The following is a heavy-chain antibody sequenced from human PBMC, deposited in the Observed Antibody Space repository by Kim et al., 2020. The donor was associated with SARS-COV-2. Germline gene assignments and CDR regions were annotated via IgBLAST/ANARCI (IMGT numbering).Heavy chain of an antibody. V-gene: IGHV1-8*01. CDR2: T. Sequence: TGYAQKFQGRVTMTRNTSISTAYMELSSLRSEDTAVYYCARVGQRECFDYWGQGTLVTVSS. J-gene: IGHJ4*02. D-gene: IGHD2-2*01. CDR3: ARVGQRECFDY.